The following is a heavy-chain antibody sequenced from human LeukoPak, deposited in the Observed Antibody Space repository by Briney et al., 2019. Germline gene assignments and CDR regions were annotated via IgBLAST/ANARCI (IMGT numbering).Heavy chain of an antibody. CDR1: GYTFTSYY. V-gene: IGHV1-46*01. CDR3: ARAYSASHYYFDS. CDR2: INPSGGST. D-gene: IGHD5-18*01. Sequence: ASVKVSCKASGYTFTSYYMHLVRQAPGQGLEWMGIINPSGGSTSYAQKFQGRVTMTRDTSTSTVYMELSSLRSDDTAIYYCARAYSASHYYFDSWGQGTLVTVSP. J-gene: IGHJ4*02.